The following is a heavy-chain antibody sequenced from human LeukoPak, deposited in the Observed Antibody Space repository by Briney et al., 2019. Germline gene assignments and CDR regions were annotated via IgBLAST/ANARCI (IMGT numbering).Heavy chain of an antibody. CDR3: AKGPQTVWFDT. Sequence: SETLSLTCAVYGGSLRGYFCSWIRQPPGKGLEWIGEINHSGNTNYNPSLKSRVTMSVGTSKNQFSLRLNSVTAADTAVYYCAKGPQTVWFDTWGQGTLVTVSS. CDR2: INHSGNT. CDR1: GGSLRGYF. V-gene: IGHV4-34*01. D-gene: IGHD4-17*01. J-gene: IGHJ5*02.